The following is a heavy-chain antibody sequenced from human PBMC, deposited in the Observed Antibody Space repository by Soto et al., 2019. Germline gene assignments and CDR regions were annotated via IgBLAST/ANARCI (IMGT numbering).Heavy chain of an antibody. Sequence: ASVKVSCKVSGYTLTELSMHWVRQAPGKGLEWMGGFDPEDGETIYAQKFQGRVTMTEDTSTDTAYMELSSLGSEDTAVYYCATVGPRHIVVVTATTYDYWGQGTLVTVSS. J-gene: IGHJ4*02. CDR3: ATVGPRHIVVVTATTYDY. CDR1: GYTLTELS. D-gene: IGHD2-21*02. CDR2: FDPEDGET. V-gene: IGHV1-24*01.